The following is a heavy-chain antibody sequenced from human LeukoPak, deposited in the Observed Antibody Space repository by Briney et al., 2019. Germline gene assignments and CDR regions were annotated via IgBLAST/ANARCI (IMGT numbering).Heavy chain of an antibody. CDR1: GYSISSDYY. J-gene: IGHJ4*02. CDR3: ARAFTVTTDYFEY. V-gene: IGHV4-38-2*01. CDR2: IYHSGST. Sequence: SETLSHTCAVSGYSISSDYYWGWIRQPPGKGLEWIGSIYHSGSTYYNPSLKSRVTISVDTSKNQFSLKLSSVTAADTAVYYCARAFTVTTDYFEYWGQGTLVTVSS. D-gene: IGHD4-17*01.